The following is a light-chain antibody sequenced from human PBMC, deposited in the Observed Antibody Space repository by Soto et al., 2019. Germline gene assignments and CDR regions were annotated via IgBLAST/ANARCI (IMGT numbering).Light chain of an antibody. CDR2: DVD. CDR1: SSDVGGYNY. J-gene: IGLJ1*01. CDR3: CSYASSTSYV. V-gene: IGLV2-14*03. Sequence: QSALTQPASASGSPGQSITISCSGTSSDVGGYNYVTWYQQHPGKVPKLIIHDVDRRPSRVPNRFSGSKSGTTAFLTISGLQAEDEADYYCCSYASSTSYVFGTGTKLTVL.